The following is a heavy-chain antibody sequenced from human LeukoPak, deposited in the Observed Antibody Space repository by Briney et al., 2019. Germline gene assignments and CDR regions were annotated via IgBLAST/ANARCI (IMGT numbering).Heavy chain of an antibody. Sequence: QPGGSLRLSCAASGFTFSSYAMSWVRQAPGKGLEWVSAISGSGGSTYYADSVKGRFTISRDHSKNTLYLQMNSLRAEDTAVYYCAKGFPYYYDSSGYFSAFDIWGQGTMVTVSS. D-gene: IGHD3-22*01. V-gene: IGHV3-23*01. CDR2: ISGSGGST. CDR1: GFTFSSYA. J-gene: IGHJ3*02. CDR3: AKGFPYYYDSSGYFSAFDI.